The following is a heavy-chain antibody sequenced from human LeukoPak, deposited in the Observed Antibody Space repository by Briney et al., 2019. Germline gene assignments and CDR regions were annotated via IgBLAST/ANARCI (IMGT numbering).Heavy chain of an antibody. J-gene: IGHJ4*02. CDR2: IYPRDGST. CDR1: GYSFTSNY. V-gene: IGHV1-46*01. Sequence: ASVKVSFKVSGYSFTSNYIHWVRQAPGQGLEWMGMIYPRDGSTSYAQRFQDRVTVTRDTSTSTVHMELSGLRSEDTAVYYCARDQEGFDYWGRGTLVTVSS. CDR3: ARDQEGFDY.